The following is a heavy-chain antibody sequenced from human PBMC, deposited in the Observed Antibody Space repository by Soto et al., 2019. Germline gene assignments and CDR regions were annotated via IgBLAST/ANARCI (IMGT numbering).Heavy chain of an antibody. V-gene: IGHV1-69*12. Sequence: QVQLVQSGAEVKKPGSSVTVSCKASGGTFSSYTISWVRQAPGQGLEWMGGIIPIFGTANYAQKFQGRVTITADASTSTAYMELSSLKSKDTAVSYCARGNHRWLQLWYFDLWGRGTLVTVSS. D-gene: IGHD5-12*01. CDR3: ARGNHRWLQLWYFDL. CDR1: GGTFSSYT. J-gene: IGHJ2*01. CDR2: IIPIFGTA.